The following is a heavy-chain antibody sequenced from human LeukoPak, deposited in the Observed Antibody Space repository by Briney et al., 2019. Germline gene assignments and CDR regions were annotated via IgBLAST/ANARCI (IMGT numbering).Heavy chain of an antibody. CDR3: ARSPDILTGEKFGY. CDR1: GYTFTGYY. J-gene: IGHJ4*02. CDR2: MNPKSGGT. V-gene: IGHV1-2*02. D-gene: IGHD3-9*01. Sequence: ASVKVSCKASGYTFTGYYVHWVRQAPGQGREWMGWMNPKSGGTNYAQKFEDRVTMNRDTSISTAYMELSRLRFDDTAVYYCARSPDILTGEKFGYWGQGTLVTVSS.